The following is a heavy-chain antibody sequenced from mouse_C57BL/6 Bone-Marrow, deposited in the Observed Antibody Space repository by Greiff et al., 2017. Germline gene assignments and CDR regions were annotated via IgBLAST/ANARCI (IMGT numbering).Heavy chain of an antibody. Sequence: QVQLQQPGAELVKPGASVKLSCKASGYTFTSYWMHWVKQRPGQGLEWIGMIHPNSGSTNYNEKFKSKATLTVDKSSSTAYMQLSSLTSEDSAVYYCASLGTHYAMDYWGQGTSVTVSS. CDR1: GYTFTSYW. J-gene: IGHJ4*01. D-gene: IGHD4-1*01. V-gene: IGHV1-64*01. CDR3: ASLGTHYAMDY. CDR2: IHPNSGST.